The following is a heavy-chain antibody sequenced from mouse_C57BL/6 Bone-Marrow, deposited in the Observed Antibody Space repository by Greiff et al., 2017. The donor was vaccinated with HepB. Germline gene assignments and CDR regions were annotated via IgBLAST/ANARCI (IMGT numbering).Heavy chain of an antibody. Sequence: QVQLQQPGAELVMPGASVKLSCKASGYTFTSYWMHWVKQRPGQGLEWIGEIDPSDSYTNYNQKFKGKSTLTVDKSSSTAYMQLSSLTSEDSAVYYCARCPYGYSFDYWGQGTTLTVSS. CDR1: GYTFTSYW. V-gene: IGHV1-69*01. CDR3: ARCPYGYSFDY. D-gene: IGHD2-10*02. CDR2: IDPSDSYT. J-gene: IGHJ2*01.